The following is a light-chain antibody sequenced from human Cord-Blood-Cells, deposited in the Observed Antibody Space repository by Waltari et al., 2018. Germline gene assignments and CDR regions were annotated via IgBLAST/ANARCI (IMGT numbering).Light chain of an antibody. Sequence: EIVLTQSPGTLSLSPGERATLSCRASQSVSSSYFAWYQQKPGQAPRLRIYGASSRVTGIPDRLSGSGAGTDFTLTISRLEPEDFAVDYCQQYGSSPPLTFGGGTKVEIK. CDR1: QSVSSSY. CDR2: GAS. V-gene: IGKV3-20*01. CDR3: QQYGSSPPLT. J-gene: IGKJ4*01.